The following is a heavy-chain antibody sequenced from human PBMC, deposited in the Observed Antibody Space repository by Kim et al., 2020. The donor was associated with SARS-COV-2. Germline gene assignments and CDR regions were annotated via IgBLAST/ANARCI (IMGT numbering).Heavy chain of an antibody. V-gene: IGHV1-46*01. CDR2: INTSDGIT. J-gene: IGHJ4*02. Sequence: VKVSCKASGYTFTSYFMHWVRQAPGQGLEWMGIINTSDGITNYAQKFQGRVTMTRDTSTSTVYMELSSLRSEDTAVYYCTKYSGRNPFDYWGQGTLVT. CDR3: TKYSGRNPFDY. D-gene: IGHD1-26*01. CDR1: GYTFTSYF.